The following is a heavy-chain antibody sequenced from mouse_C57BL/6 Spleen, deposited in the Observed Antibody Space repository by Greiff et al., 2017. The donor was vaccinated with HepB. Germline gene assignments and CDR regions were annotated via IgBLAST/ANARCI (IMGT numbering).Heavy chain of an antibody. Sequence: EVQLVESGGGLVKPGGSLKLSCAASGFTFSSYAMSWVRQTPEKRLEWVATISDGGSYTYYPDNVKGRFTISRDNAKNNLYLQMSHLKSEDTAMYYCARDYYGSSSALDYWGQGTTLTVSS. D-gene: IGHD1-1*01. J-gene: IGHJ2*01. CDR3: ARDYYGSSSALDY. CDR1: GFTFSSYA. V-gene: IGHV5-4*01. CDR2: ISDGGSYT.